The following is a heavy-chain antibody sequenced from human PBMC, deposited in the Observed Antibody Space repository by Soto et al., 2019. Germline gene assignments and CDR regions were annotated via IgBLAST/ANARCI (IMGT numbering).Heavy chain of an antibody. J-gene: IGHJ6*02. CDR3: ARGSRGYGIYGMDV. Sequence: PSETLSLTCTVSGGSISSGDYYWSWIRQPPGKGLEWIGYIYYSGSTYYNPSLKSRVTISVDTSKNQFSLKLSSVTAADTAVYYCARGSRGYGIYGMDVWGQGTTVTVSS. CDR2: IYYSGST. V-gene: IGHV4-30-4*01. CDR1: GGSISSGDYY. D-gene: IGHD5-12*01.